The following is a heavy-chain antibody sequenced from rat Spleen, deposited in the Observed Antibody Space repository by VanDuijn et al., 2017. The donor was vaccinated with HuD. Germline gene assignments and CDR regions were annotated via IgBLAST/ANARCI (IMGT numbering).Heavy chain of an antibody. J-gene: IGHJ3*01. D-gene: IGHD4-1*01. V-gene: IGHV5-27*01. CDR3: TTYGGLRNWFAY. CDR1: GFTFSNYG. Sequence: EVQLVESGGGLVQPGRSMRLSCAASGFTFSNYGMAWVRQAPKKGLEWVAYISTSDFTYYRDSVKGRFTVSRDDAKSTLHLQMDSLRSEDTATYYCTTYGGLRNWFAYWGQGTLVTVSS. CDR2: ISTSDFT.